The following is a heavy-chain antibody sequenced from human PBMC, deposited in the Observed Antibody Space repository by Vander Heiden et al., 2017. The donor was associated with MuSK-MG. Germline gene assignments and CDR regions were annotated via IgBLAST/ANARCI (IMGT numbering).Heavy chain of an antibody. Sequence: QLQLQESGPGLVKPSATLSITCTVAGGSISSSSYYWGWIGQPPGKGLEWIGSIYYSGGTYYNPARKSRVTISVDTSKNQFSLKLSSVTAADTAVYYCARQRSGGRAAGGIAVAGPFDYWGQGTLVTVSS. CDR3: ARQRSGGRAAGGIAVAGPFDY. CDR1: GGSISSSSYY. J-gene: IGHJ4*02. CDR2: IYYSGGT. D-gene: IGHD6-19*01. V-gene: IGHV4-39*01.